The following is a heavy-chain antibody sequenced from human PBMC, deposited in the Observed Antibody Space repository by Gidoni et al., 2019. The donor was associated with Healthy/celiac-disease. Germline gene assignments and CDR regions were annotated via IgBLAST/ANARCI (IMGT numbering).Heavy chain of an antibody. D-gene: IGHD4-17*01. CDR1: GFTVSTNY. CDR3: ARDISPDNLYGTYGMDV. J-gene: IGHJ6*02. V-gene: IGHV3-66*02. Sequence: EVQLVVSGGGLDQPGGSLRFSCAASGFTVSTNYMGWVRHAPGKGLEWVSVIYSGGSTYYADSVKSRFTISRDNSKNTLYLQMNSLRAEDTAVYYCARDISPDNLYGTYGMDVWGQGTTVTVSS. CDR2: IYSGGST.